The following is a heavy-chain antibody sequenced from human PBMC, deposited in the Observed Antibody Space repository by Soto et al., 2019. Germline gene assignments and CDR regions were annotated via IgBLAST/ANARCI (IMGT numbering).Heavy chain of an antibody. CDR2: IDGSGGGT. Sequence: WGSLILSCASSGVPFSPTDMSWVRQAPGKGLEWVSTIDGSGGGTYYADFVKGRFAISRDNSKNAVYLQMTALRVDDTAKYYCAKNSGWFKTWGQGTLVSVPS. CDR1: GVPFSPTD. J-gene: IGHJ5*02. V-gene: IGHV3-23*01. CDR3: AKNSGWFKT. D-gene: IGHD3-10*01.